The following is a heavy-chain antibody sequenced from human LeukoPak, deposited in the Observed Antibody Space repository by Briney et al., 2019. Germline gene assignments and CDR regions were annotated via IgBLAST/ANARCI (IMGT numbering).Heavy chain of an antibody. D-gene: IGHD1-26*01. CDR2: VFPDDSDT. CDR1: GYSLNNYW. CDR3: ARYDGGATADF. Sequence: GESLKISCKVSGYSLNNYWIAWVRQMPGKGLEWMGIVFPDDSDTRYSPSFQGQVRISAEESVSTAYLQWSSLKAADTATYYCARYDGGATADFWGQGTLFTVSS. V-gene: IGHV5-51*01. J-gene: IGHJ4*02.